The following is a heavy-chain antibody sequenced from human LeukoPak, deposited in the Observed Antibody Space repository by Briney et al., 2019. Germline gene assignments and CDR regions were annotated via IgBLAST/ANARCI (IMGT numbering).Heavy chain of an antibody. CDR1: GFTFSGYW. V-gene: IGHV3-7*01. CDR2: MNEGGSEI. Sequence: GGSLRLSCAASGFTFSGYWMTWVRQAPGTGLESVTYMNEGGSEIYYLDSVKGRFTISRDNGKNSLYLQMNSLRVEDTAVYYCARGVYAFDVWGQGTMVTVSS. J-gene: IGHJ3*01. D-gene: IGHD6-6*01. CDR3: ARGVYAFDV.